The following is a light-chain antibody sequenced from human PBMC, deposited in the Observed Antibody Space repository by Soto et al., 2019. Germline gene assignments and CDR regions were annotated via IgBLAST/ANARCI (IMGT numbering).Light chain of an antibody. CDR1: QSISTW. Sequence: DIQMSQSPSTLSASVGDRVTITCRASQSISTWLAWYQQKPGKAPKLLIYKASTLHSGVPSRFSGSGSGIEFTLTINSLQPDDSATYYCQQYDNYSHTFGQGTKLEIK. V-gene: IGKV1-5*03. CDR2: KAS. CDR3: QQYDNYSHT. J-gene: IGKJ2*01.